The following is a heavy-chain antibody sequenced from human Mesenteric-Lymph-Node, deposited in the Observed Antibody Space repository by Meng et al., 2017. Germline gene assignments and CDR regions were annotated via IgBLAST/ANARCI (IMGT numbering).Heavy chain of an antibody. CDR2: INHSGST. D-gene: IGHD1-26*01. Sequence: QVQLQESGPGLVKPSQTLSLTCTVSGGSISSGDYYWSWIRQPPGKGLEWIGEINHSGSTNYNPSLKSRVTISVDKSKNQFSLKLSSVTAADTAVYYCARLGATYGDADYWGQGTLVTVSS. J-gene: IGHJ4*02. CDR3: ARLGATYGDADY. V-gene: IGHV4-30-4*01. CDR1: GGSISSGDYY.